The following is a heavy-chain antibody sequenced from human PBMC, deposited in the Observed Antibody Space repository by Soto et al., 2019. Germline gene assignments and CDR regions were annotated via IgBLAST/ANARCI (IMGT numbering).Heavy chain of an antibody. Sequence: PGESLKISCKGSGYSFTSYWISWVRQMPGKGLEWMGRIDPSDSYTNYSPSFQGHVTISADKSISTAYLQWSSLKASDTAMYYCARPYCSGGRCHGHYYGMDVWGQGTTVTVSS. CDR1: GYSFTSYW. J-gene: IGHJ6*02. CDR2: IDPSDSYT. V-gene: IGHV5-10-1*01. D-gene: IGHD2-15*01. CDR3: ARPYCSGGRCHGHYYGMDV.